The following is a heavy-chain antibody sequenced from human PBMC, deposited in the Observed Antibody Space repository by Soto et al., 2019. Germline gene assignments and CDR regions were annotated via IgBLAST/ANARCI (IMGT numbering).Heavy chain of an antibody. D-gene: IGHD3-10*01. CDR1: GGSISSGGYS. Sequence: SETLSLTCAVSGGSISSGGYSWSWIRQPPGKGLEWIGYIYHSGSTYYNPSLKSRVTISVDRSKNQFSLKLGSVTAADTAVYYCAREGVSSGSYYNPPGYYGMDVWGQGTTVTVSS. J-gene: IGHJ6*02. V-gene: IGHV4-30-2*01. CDR2: IYHSGST. CDR3: AREGVSSGSYYNPPGYYGMDV.